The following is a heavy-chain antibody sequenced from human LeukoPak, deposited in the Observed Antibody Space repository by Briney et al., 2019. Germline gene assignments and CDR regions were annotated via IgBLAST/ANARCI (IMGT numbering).Heavy chain of an antibody. CDR3: ARDGGYPQPEYFQH. V-gene: IGHV3-53*01. CDR2: IYGGGST. Sequence: GGSLSLSCAASGFTVSSNYMSWVRQAPGKGLEGVSVIYGGGSTYYADSVKGRFTISRDNSKNTLYLQMNSLRAEDPAVYSCARDGGYPQPEYFQHWRQGTLVTVSS. D-gene: IGHD2-15*01. CDR1: GFTVSSNY. J-gene: IGHJ1*01.